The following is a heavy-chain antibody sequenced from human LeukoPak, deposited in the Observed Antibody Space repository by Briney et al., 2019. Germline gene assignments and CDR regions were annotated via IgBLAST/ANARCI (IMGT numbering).Heavy chain of an antibody. CDR2: MNPDSGNT. D-gene: IGHD3-10*01. CDR3: AKGTKDYYGSGSFYLSRDHFISR. V-gene: IGHV1-8*01. J-gene: IGHJ4*02. CDR1: GYTFTNYD. Sequence: ASVKVSCKASGYTFTNYDINWVRQATRQGLEWMGWMNPDSGNTGYAQKFQGRVTLTRDMSTSTDYLELSSLRSEDTAVYYCAKGTKDYYGSGSFYLSRDHFISRWGQGTLVTVSS.